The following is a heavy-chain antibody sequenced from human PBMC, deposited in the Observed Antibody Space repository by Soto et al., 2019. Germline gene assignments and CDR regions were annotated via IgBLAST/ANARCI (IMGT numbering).Heavy chain of an antibody. J-gene: IGHJ6*02. CDR1: GYSFTSYW. V-gene: IGHV5-51*01. CDR2: IYPGDSDT. Sequence: PGESLKISCKGSGYSFTSYWIGWVRQMPGKGLEWMGIIYPGDSDTRYSPSFQGQVTISADKSISTAYLQWSSLKASDTAMYYCARHPDSPFYTVTTPNRELVDYYGMDVWGQGTTVTVSS. CDR3: ARHPDSPFYTVTTPNRELVDYYGMDV. D-gene: IGHD4-4*01.